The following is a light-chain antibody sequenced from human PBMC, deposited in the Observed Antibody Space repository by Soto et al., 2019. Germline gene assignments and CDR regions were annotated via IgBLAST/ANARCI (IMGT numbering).Light chain of an antibody. Sequence: QSVLTQPPSASGTPGQRVSISCSESISNIGINFVYWYQQLPGTAPKLLIYKNDQRPSGVPDRFSGSKSGTSASLVISGLRSEDEGDYYCAAWDDKLSGRLFGGGTKLTVL. CDR3: AAWDDKLSGRL. V-gene: IGLV1-47*01. CDR1: ISNIGINF. J-gene: IGLJ3*02. CDR2: KND.